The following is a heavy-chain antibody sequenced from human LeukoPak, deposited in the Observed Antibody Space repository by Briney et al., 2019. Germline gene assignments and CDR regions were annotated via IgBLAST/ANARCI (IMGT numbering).Heavy chain of an antibody. CDR2: INYYGST. CDR1: GASMTFTHYY. V-gene: IGHV4-39*07. J-gene: IGHJ4*02. CDR3: ARGTLGYCSGGSCYHDY. Sequence: SETLSLTCTVSGASMTFTHYYWVWVRQPPGKGLEWIGTINYYGSTYYNPSLKSRVTMSVDTSKNQFSLKLSSVTAADTAVYYCARGTLGYCSGGSCYHDYWGQGTLVTVSS. D-gene: IGHD2-15*01.